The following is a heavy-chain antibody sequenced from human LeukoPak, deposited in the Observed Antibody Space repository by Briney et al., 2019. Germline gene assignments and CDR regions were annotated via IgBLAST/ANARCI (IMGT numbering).Heavy chain of an antibody. D-gene: IGHD2-8*01. V-gene: IGHV4-59*11. Sequence: SETLSLTCTVSGGSMGSHYWSWIRQPPGKGLEWIGNIYNSGSTNYNPSLKSRVTISVDTSKNQFSLKLSSVTAADTAVYYCARVGAIVPNLDFDYWGQGTLVTVSS. CDR3: ARVGAIVPNLDFDY. CDR1: GGSMGSHY. CDR2: IYNSGST. J-gene: IGHJ4*02.